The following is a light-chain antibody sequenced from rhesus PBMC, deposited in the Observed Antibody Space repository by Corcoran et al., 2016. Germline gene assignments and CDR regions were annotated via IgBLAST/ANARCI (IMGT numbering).Light chain of an antibody. J-gene: IGKJ4*01. CDR2: AAS. Sequence: DIQMTQSPSALSASVGDRVTISCRASQNIHSNLAWYQQKPGKAPKLLIHAASSLQPGIPSRFSGSGSVTDFTLTISSRQPEDSAAYYCQHYYDNPLTFGGGTKVELK. CDR3: QHYYDNPLT. CDR1: QNIHSN. V-gene: IGKV1S12*01.